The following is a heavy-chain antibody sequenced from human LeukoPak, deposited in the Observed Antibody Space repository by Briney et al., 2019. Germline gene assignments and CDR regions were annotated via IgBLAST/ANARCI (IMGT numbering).Heavy chain of an antibody. CDR3: ARHKDRSYGSGVDWFDP. V-gene: IGHV4-4*02. Sequence: SGTLSLTCAVSGGSISSSNWWSWVRQPPGKGLEWIGEIYHSGSTNYNPSLKSRVTISVDKSKNQFSLKLSSVTAADTAVYYCARHKDRSYGSGVDWFDPWGQGTLVTVSS. CDR2: IYHSGST. D-gene: IGHD3-10*01. CDR1: GGSISSSNW. J-gene: IGHJ5*02.